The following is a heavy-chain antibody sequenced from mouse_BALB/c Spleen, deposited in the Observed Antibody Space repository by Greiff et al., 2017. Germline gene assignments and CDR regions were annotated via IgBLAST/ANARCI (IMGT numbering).Heavy chain of an antibody. V-gene: IGHV5-6-3*01. CDR1: GFTFSSYG. J-gene: IGHJ3*01. D-gene: IGHD1-1*01. CDR2: INSNGGST. Sequence: EVQRVESGGGLVQPGGSLKLSCAASGFTFSSYGMSWVRQTPDKRLELVATINSNGGSTYYPDSVKGRFTISRDNAKNTLYLQMSSLKSEDTAMYYCARIYAGVAYWGQGTLVTVSA. CDR3: ARIYAGVAY.